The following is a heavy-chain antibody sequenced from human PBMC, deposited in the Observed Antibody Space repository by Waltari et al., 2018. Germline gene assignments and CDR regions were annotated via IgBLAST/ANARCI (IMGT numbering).Heavy chain of an antibody. CDR3: AREKAIFGVVPSYFDY. D-gene: IGHD3-3*01. CDR1: GFTFSSYG. J-gene: IGHJ4*02. V-gene: IGHV3-33*01. Sequence: QVQLVESGGGVVQPGRSLRLSCAASGFTFSSYGMHWVRQAPGKGLEWVAVIWYDGSNKYYADSVKSRFTISRDNSKNTLYLQMNSLRAEDTAVYYCAREKAIFGVVPSYFDYWGQGTLVTVSS. CDR2: IWYDGSNK.